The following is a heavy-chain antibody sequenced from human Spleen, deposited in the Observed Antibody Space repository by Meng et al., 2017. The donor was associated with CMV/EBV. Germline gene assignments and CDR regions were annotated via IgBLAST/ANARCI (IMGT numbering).Heavy chain of an antibody. CDR2: IRWNGKTI. J-gene: IGHJ4*02. D-gene: IGHD1-14*01. CDR3: TKETGH. Sequence: SLKISCAVSGFTFDAYAMHWVRQAPGKGLEWVSGIRWNGKTIDYADSVKGRFTISRDNAKNSLYLHMNSLSAEDTAFYYCTKETGHWGQGTLVTVSS. V-gene: IGHV3-9*01. CDR1: GFTFDAYA.